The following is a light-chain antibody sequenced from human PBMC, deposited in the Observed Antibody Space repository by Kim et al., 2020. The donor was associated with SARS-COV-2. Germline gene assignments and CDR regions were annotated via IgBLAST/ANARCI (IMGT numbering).Light chain of an antibody. V-gene: IGKV1-5*03. Sequence: ASVGDRVTITCRASQSMSNYLAWYQQKPGKTPKLLIYEASTLKSGVPSRFSGSGSGTEFILTISSLQPDDFATFYCQQYSSYVRTFGQGTKVDIK. CDR1: QSMSNY. CDR3: QQYSSYVRT. CDR2: EAS. J-gene: IGKJ1*01.